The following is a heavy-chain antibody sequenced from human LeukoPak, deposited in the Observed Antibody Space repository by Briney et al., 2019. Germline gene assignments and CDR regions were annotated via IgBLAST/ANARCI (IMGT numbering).Heavy chain of an antibody. Sequence: QTXXXTCXISGDSVSSNSAAWNWIRQSPSXGLXXLGRTYYRSKWYNGYAVSVKSRITINPDTSKNQFSLQLNSVTAADTAVYYCARADTVEPAAMFDYWGQGTLVTVSP. D-gene: IGHD2-2*01. CDR1: GDSVSSNSAA. CDR3: ARADTVEPAAMFDY. V-gene: IGHV6-1*01. J-gene: IGHJ4*02. CDR2: TYYRSKWYN.